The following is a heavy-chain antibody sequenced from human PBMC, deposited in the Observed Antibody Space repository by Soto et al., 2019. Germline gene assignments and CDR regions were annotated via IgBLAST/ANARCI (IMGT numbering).Heavy chain of an antibody. J-gene: IGHJ6*02. CDR2: ISTAGDT. Sequence: EVQLVESGGGLVQPGGSLRLSCAASGFGFNGYDMHWVRQAPGKNLEWVAAISTAGDTYYLGSGKGRFTISREDAKNSLSLQMNSLSVGDTYVSYCARGGDQFYGMDVWGQGTTVTVSS. CDR1: GFGFNGYD. D-gene: IGHD5-12*01. V-gene: IGHV3-13*01. CDR3: ARGGDQFYGMDV.